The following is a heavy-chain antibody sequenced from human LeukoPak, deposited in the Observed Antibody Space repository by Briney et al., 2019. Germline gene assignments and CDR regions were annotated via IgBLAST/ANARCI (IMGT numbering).Heavy chain of an antibody. J-gene: IGHJ4*02. CDR3: ARTSGVSVAGSPYYFDF. CDR1: GYLFINYG. V-gene: IGHV1-18*01. CDR2: ISPYSGNT. D-gene: IGHD6-19*01. Sequence: ASVKVSCTASGYLFINYGISWLRQAPGQGLECMGWISPYSGNTDHAQKLQGRVTMTTDTTTTTAYMELRSLRFDDTAVYYCARTSGVSVAGSPYYFDFWGQGTLISVSS.